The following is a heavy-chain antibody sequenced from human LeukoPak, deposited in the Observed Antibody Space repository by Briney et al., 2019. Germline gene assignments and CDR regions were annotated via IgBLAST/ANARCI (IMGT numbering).Heavy chain of an antibody. CDR3: VKGSAAGRPYYFDY. J-gene: IGHJ4*02. V-gene: IGHV3-30*04. CDR1: GFTFSSYA. Sequence: GGSLRLSCAASGFTFSSYAMHWVRQAPGKGLEWAAVISYDGSNKYYADSVKGRFTSSTDNSKDTMYLQMNSLRAGDTAVYYCVKGSAAGRPYYFDYWGQGTLVTVSS. CDR2: ISYDGSNK. D-gene: IGHD2-21*01.